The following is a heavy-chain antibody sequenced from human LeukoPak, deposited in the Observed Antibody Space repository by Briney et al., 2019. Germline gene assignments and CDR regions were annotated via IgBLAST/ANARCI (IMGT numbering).Heavy chain of an antibody. CDR1: GFTFSSYG. V-gene: IGHV3-33*01. D-gene: IGHD2-2*01. Sequence: GGSLRLSCAASGFTFSSYGMHWVRQAPGKGLEWVAVIWYDGSNKYYADSVKGRFTISRDNSKNTLYLQMNSLRAEDTAVYYCARNSRDIVVVPAAAGVATTNPGMDPGGKGPT. CDR3: ARNSRDIVVVPAAAGVATTNPGMDP. CDR2: IWYDGSNK. J-gene: IGHJ6*04.